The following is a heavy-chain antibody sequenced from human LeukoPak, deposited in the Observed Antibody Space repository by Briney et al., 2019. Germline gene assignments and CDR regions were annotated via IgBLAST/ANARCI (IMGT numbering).Heavy chain of an antibody. V-gene: IGHV3-30*01. CDR2: MSYDGINK. D-gene: IGHD3-9*01. CDR1: GFTFSTYA. J-gene: IGHJ5*02. Sequence: PGRSLRLSCAASGFTFSTYAMHWVRQAPGKGLEWVAVMSYDGINKYYADSVKGRFTISRDNSKYTLSLQMNSLRAEDTAVYYCAKDNSYDILPGYNWFDPWGQGTLVTVSS. CDR3: AKDNSYDILPGYNWFDP.